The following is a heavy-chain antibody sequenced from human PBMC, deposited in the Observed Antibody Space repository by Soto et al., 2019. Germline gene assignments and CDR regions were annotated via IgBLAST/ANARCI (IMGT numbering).Heavy chain of an antibody. Sequence: PSDMLCLTCAVCGGSFSGYYWSCIRQPPGKGLEWIGEINHSGSTNYNPSLKSRVTISVDTSKNQFSLKLSSVTAADTAVYYRAGGCRDCVRDCYDYWGKGTLVTVSS. CDR1: GGSFSGYY. D-gene: IGHD2-21*01. CDR3: AGGCRDCVRDCYDY. J-gene: IGHJ4*02. V-gene: IGHV4-34*01. CDR2: INHSGST.